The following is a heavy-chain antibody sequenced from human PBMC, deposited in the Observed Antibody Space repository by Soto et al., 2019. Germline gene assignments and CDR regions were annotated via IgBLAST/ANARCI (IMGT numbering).Heavy chain of an antibody. Sequence: SETLSLTCAVYGGSFSGYYWSWLRQPPGKGLEWIGEINHSGSTNYNPSLKSRVTISVDTSKNQFSLKLSSVTAADTAVYYCARHRRVATIPYFDYWGQGTLVTVSS. D-gene: IGHD5-12*01. CDR1: GGSFSGYY. V-gene: IGHV4-34*01. J-gene: IGHJ4*02. CDR2: INHSGST. CDR3: ARHRRVATIPYFDY.